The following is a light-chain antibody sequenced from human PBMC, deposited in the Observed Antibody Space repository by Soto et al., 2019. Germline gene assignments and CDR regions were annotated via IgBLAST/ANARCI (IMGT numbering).Light chain of an antibody. CDR3: QQLNSYPPWT. V-gene: IGKV1-9*01. J-gene: IGKJ1*01. Sequence: DIQLTQSPSFLSASVGDRVTITCRASQGISSYLAWYQQKPGKAPKLLIYAASTLQSGVPSRFSGSGSGPEFPLSISRLQPEDFASYYCQQLNSYPPWTFGQGTKVEIK. CDR1: QGISSY. CDR2: AAS.